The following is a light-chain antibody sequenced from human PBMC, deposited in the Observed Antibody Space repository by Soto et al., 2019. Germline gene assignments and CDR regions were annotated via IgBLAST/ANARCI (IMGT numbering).Light chain of an antibody. Sequence: QSALTQPASVSGSPGQSITISCTGTSSDVGNYNYVSWYQQYPGRVPKLLIYMVRNRPSGVSNRFSGSKSGNTASLTISGLQAEDEADYFCTSPTPGSLYVFGTGTKLTVL. J-gene: IGLJ1*01. CDR1: SSDVGNYNY. CDR3: TSPTPGSLYV. V-gene: IGLV2-14*01. CDR2: MVR.